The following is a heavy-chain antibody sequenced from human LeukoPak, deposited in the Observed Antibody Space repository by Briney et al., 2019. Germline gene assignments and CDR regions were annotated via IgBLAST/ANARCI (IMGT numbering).Heavy chain of an antibody. V-gene: IGHV4-39*02. CDR1: GGSISSSSYY. CDR2: IYYSGST. Sequence: SETLPLTCTVSGGSISSSSYYWGWIRQPPGKGLEWIGSIYYSGSTYYNPSLKSRVTISVDTSKNQFSLKLSSVTAADTAVYYCARDKKRDYRAFDIWGQGTMVTVSS. D-gene: IGHD4/OR15-4a*01. CDR3: ARDKKRDYRAFDI. J-gene: IGHJ3*02.